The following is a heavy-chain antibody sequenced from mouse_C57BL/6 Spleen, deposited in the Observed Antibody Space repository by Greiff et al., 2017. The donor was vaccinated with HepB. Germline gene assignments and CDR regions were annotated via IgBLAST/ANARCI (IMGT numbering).Heavy chain of an antibody. CDR1: GYAFSSYW. Sequence: VQLQQSGAELVKPGASVKISCKASGYAFSSYWMNWVKQRPGKGLEWIGQIYPGDGDTNYNGKFKGKATLTADKSSSTAYMQLSSLTSEDSAVYFCARSEVRRELFDYWGQGTTLTVSS. V-gene: IGHV1-80*01. CDR3: ARSEVRRELFDY. CDR2: IYPGDGDT. J-gene: IGHJ2*01. D-gene: IGHD2-2*01.